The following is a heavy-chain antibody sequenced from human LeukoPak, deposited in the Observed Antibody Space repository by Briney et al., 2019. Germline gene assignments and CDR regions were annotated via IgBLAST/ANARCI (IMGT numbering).Heavy chain of an antibody. CDR3: AQDIAWGAFEH. D-gene: IGHD7-27*01. Sequence: GGSLRLSCAASGFTFDDYGMSWVRQAPGKGLEWVSGINWNGGSTGYADSVKGRFTTSRDDSKNTLSLQMNSLRVEDTALYYCAQDIAWGAFEHWGQGTLVTVSS. J-gene: IGHJ4*02. CDR1: GFTFDDYG. CDR2: INWNGGST. V-gene: IGHV3-20*04.